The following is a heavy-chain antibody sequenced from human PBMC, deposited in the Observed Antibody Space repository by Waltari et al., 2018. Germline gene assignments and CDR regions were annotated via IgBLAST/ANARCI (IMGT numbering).Heavy chain of an antibody. Sequence: AVYGGSFSGYYWSWIRQPPGKGLEWIGEINHSGSTNYNPSLKSRVTISVDTSKNQFSLKLSSVTAADTAVYYCARRGMVQGVIITSPAFDIWGQGTMVTVSS. CDR3: ARRGMVQGVIITSPAFDI. J-gene: IGHJ3*02. CDR2: INHSGST. V-gene: IGHV4-34*01. D-gene: IGHD3-10*01. CDR1: GGSFSGYY.